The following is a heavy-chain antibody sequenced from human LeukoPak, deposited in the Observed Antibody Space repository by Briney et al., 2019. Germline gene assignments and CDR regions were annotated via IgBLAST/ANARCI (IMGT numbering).Heavy chain of an antibody. CDR1: SGSISSSSFY. J-gene: IGHJ4*02. Sequence: PSETLSLTCTVSSGSISSSSFYWGWIRQPPGKGLEWIGSIYYSGSTYYNPSLKSRFTISVNTSKNQFSLKQISVTAADTAVYYCARSRVGPTDGGGFDYWGQGTLVTVSS. CDR3: ARSRVGPTDGGGFDY. D-gene: IGHD1-26*01. V-gene: IGHV4-39*01. CDR2: IYYSGST.